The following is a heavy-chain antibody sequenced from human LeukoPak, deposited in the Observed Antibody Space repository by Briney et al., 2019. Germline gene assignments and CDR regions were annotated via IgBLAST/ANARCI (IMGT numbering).Heavy chain of an antibody. CDR1: GYTFTGYY. J-gene: IGHJ4*02. CDR2: INPNSGGT. D-gene: IGHD3-22*01. V-gene: IGHV1-2*02. Sequence: ASVKVSCKASGYTFTGYYIHWVRQAPGQGLEWMGWINPNSGGTNYAHNFQGRVTMTRDTSFNTAYMELSRLRSDDTAVYYCAREGPYYDSSAYAYWGQGTLVTVSS. CDR3: AREGPYYDSSAYAY.